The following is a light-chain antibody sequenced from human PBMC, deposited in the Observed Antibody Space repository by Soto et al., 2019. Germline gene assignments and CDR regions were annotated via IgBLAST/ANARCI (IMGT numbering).Light chain of an antibody. V-gene: IGKV1-13*02. J-gene: IGKJ5*01. CDR1: QDIRGA. Sequence: AIQLTQSPSSLSASVGDRDTITCRASQDIRGALAWYQQKPGKAPKLLIYDVSSLESGVTSRFSGSGSGTDFTFTISSLPPEDVATYYCQQFNVYPITFGQGKRLEIK. CDR2: DVS. CDR3: QQFNVYPIT.